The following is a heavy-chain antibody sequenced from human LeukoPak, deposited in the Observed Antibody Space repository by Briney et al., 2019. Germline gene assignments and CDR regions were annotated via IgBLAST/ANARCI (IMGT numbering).Heavy chain of an antibody. CDR2: IWYDASDK. J-gene: IGHJ2*01. D-gene: IGHD3-10*01. CDR3: VRDIYSKYLDF. Sequence: PARSLRLSCAASGFSFRSHGMHWVRQAPGKELEWVAVIWYDASDKYYADSVRGRFTVSRDNSKNTFHLQMNSLRVDDTAVYYCVRDIYSKYLDFWGRGTLVTVSS. V-gene: IGHV3-33*01. CDR1: GFSFRSHG.